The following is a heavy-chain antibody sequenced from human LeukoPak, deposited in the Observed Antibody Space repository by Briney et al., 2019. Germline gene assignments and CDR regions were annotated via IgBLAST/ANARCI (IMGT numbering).Heavy chain of an antibody. CDR1: GFTLTELS. Sequence: ASVKVSCKVSGFTLTELSMHWVRQAPGKGLEWMGGFDPEDGETIYAQKFQGRVTMTEDTSTDTAYMELSSLRSEDTAVYYCARGIAARLRHDAFDIWGQGTMVTVSS. V-gene: IGHV1-24*01. CDR3: ARGIAARLRHDAFDI. J-gene: IGHJ3*02. D-gene: IGHD6-6*01. CDR2: FDPEDGET.